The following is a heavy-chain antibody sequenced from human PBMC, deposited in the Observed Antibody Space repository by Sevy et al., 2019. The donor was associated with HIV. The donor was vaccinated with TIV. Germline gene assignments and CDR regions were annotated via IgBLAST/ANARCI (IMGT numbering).Heavy chain of an antibody. CDR2: VSWNSGAR. Sequence: GGSLRLSCAASGFTFNDYAMHWVRQVPGKGLEWVSGVSWNSGARGYADSVKGRFTISRDNVKNFLYLQMNNLRVEDTALYYCGRAQGHCFVERGYGGSVNAFDVWGQGTMVTVSS. D-gene: IGHD2-15*01. J-gene: IGHJ3*01. V-gene: IGHV3-9*01. CDR1: GFTFNDYA. CDR3: GRAQGHCFVERGYGGSVNAFDV.